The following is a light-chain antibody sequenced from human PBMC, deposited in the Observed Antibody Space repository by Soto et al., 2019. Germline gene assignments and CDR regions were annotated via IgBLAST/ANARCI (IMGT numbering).Light chain of an antibody. V-gene: IGKV1-39*01. J-gene: IGKJ1*01. CDR3: QQTYSTLWT. CDR1: QNINSR. Sequence: DIQMTQSPSSLSASVGDRVTIPCRASQNINSRLNWNQQKPGKAPELLIYGAFRLQSGVPSRFSGSGSGTDFTLTISSLQPEDFATYYCQQTYSTLWTFGQGTKVEVK. CDR2: GAF.